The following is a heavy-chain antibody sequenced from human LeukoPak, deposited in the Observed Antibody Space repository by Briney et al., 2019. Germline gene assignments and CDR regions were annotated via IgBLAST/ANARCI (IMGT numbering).Heavy chain of an antibody. CDR3: AKRLDPPYYFDY. D-gene: IGHD3/OR15-3a*01. CDR2: ISGSGGST. Sequence: GGSLRLSCAASGFTSSSYAMSWVRQAPGKGLEWVSAISGSGGSTYYADSVKGRFTISRDNSKNTLYLQMNSLRAEDTAVYYCAKRLDPPYYFDYWGQGTLVTVSS. J-gene: IGHJ4*02. CDR1: GFTSSSYA. V-gene: IGHV3-23*01.